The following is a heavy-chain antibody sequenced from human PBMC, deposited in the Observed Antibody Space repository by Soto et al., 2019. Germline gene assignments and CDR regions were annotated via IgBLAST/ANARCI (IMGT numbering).Heavy chain of an antibody. J-gene: IGHJ6*02. Sequence: PGWSLRLACASSVFTFSNAWMRWVRQAPGKGLEWVGRIKSKTDGGTTDYAAPVKGRFTISRDDSKNTLYLQMNSLKTEDTAVYYCTTPYNWNYRSPDLYYYYYGMDVWGQGTTVTVSS. CDR3: TTPYNWNYRSPDLYYYYYGMDV. CDR1: VFTFSNAW. V-gene: IGHV3-15*01. CDR2: IKSKTDGGTT. D-gene: IGHD1-7*01.